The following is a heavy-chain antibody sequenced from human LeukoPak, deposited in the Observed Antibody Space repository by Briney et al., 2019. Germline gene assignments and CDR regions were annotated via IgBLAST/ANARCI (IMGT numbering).Heavy chain of an antibody. V-gene: IGHV3-23*01. CDR2: TSLSGGDT. CDR1: GFTFSNYA. J-gene: IGHJ6*02. Sequence: SGASLSLYGAASGFTFSNYAMTWLRPGQGQGLEGVSVTSLSGGDTYYEVPGKGRLSISRDNSKNTLYLQMTSLRAEDTAVYYCARGGGMDVWGQGTTVTVSS. CDR3: ARGGGMDV.